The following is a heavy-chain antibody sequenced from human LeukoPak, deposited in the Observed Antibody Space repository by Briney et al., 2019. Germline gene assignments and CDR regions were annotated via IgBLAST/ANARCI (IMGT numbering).Heavy chain of an antibody. Sequence: GASVKLSCKASGGTFSSYAIRWVRQAPGQGLEWMGRINPILGIANYAQKFQSRVTITADKSTSTAYMELSRLTSEDTAVYYCARDRGDGYNGTDYWGQGTLVTVSS. D-gene: IGHD5-24*01. J-gene: IGHJ4*02. CDR2: INPILGIA. V-gene: IGHV1-69*04. CDR3: ARDRGDGYNGTDY. CDR1: GGTFSSYA.